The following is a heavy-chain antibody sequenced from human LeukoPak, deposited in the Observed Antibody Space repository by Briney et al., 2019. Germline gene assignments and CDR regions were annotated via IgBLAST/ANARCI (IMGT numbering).Heavy chain of an antibody. CDR3: ASLTGAPGFGYFDF. D-gene: IGHD1-14*01. CDR2: INPNGGGT. V-gene: IGHV1-2*02. Sequence: ASVRLSCKASGYSFTGYYIHCVRQAPGQGLEWMGWINPNGGGTNYARKFQGRVTMTRDTSVSTAYMDLSRLRYDDTAVYYCASLTGAPGFGYFDFSGRGTLVTVSS. J-gene: IGHJ2*01. CDR1: GYSFTGYY.